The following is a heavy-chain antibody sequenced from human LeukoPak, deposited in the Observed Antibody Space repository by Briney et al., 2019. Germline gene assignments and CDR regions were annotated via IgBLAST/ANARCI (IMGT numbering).Heavy chain of an antibody. D-gene: IGHD2-2*03. CDR3: ARDGECSSTSCYEDWFDP. Sequence: SETLSLTXTVSGGSISSYYWSWIRQPAGKGLEWIGRIYTSGSTNYNPSLKSRVTMSVDTSKNQFSLKLSSVTAADTAVYYCARDGECSSTSCYEDWFDPWGQGTLVTVSS. CDR1: GGSISSYY. J-gene: IGHJ5*02. V-gene: IGHV4-4*07. CDR2: IYTSGST.